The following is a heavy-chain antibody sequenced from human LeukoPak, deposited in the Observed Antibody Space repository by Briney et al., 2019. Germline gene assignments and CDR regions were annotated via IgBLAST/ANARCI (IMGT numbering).Heavy chain of an antibody. CDR1: GGSISSYY. CDR3: ARVPFYDSSGVF. D-gene: IGHD3-22*01. CDR2: IYYSGST. Sequence: PSETLSLTCTVSGGSISSYYWSWIRQPAGKGLEWIGYIYYSGSTYYNPSLKSRVTISSDTSKNQFSLKLTSVTAADTAVYYCARVPFYDSSGVFWGQGTLVTVSS. J-gene: IGHJ4*02. V-gene: IGHV4-59*06.